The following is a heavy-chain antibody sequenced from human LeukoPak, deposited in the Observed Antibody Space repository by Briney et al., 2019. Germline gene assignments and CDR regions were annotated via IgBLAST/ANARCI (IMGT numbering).Heavy chain of an antibody. D-gene: IGHD3-10*01. J-gene: IGHJ4*01. CDR3: SGHGSGSVPFDF. CDR2: IYPGDSDT. Sequence: GESLKISCNGSGYSFTNYRIGLVRQMPGKGLEWMGIIYPGDSDTRYSPSFQGQVTISADKSNSTAYLQWSSLKASDTAMYYCSGHGSGSVPFDFWGHGTLVTVSS. CDR1: GYSFTNYR. V-gene: IGHV5-51*01.